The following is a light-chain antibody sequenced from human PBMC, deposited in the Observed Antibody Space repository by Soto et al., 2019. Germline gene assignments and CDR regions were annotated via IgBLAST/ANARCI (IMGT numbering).Light chain of an antibody. Sequence: DIQMTQSPSSLSASVGDRVTITCQASQDISNYLNWYQQKPGKAPKLLIYDASNLETGVPSRFSGSGSGTDFTFNISSLQPEDIETYSCQQYGNLPPPTFGQGTRLEIK. CDR3: QQYGNLPPPT. CDR2: DAS. V-gene: IGKV1-33*01. CDR1: QDISNY. J-gene: IGKJ5*01.